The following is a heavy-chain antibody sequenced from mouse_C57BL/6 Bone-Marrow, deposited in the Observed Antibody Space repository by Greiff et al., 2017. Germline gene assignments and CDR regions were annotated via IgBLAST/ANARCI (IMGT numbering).Heavy chain of an antibody. D-gene: IGHD1-1*02. Sequence: VQLQQSGAELVRPGASVKLSCTASGFNIKDDYMNWVKQRPEQGLEWIGWIDPENGDTEYASKFQGKATITADNSSNTAYLQLSRLTSEDTAGYYCTTGGYYPDYWGQGTTLTVSS. CDR3: TTGGYYPDY. V-gene: IGHV14-4*01. CDR1: GFNIKDDY. CDR2: IDPENGDT. J-gene: IGHJ2*01.